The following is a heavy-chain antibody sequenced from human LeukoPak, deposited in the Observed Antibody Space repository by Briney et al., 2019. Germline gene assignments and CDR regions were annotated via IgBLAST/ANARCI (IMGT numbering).Heavy chain of an antibody. CDR2: ISAYNGNK. CDR3: ARDIVVVPAADYGMDV. Sequence: GASVKVSCKASGYTFTSYGISWVRQAPGQGLEWMGWISAYNGNKNYAQKLQGRVTMTTDTSTSTAYMELRSLRSDDTAVYYCARDIVVVPAADYGMDVWGQGTTVTVSS. J-gene: IGHJ6*02. D-gene: IGHD2-2*01. V-gene: IGHV1-18*01. CDR1: GYTFTSYG.